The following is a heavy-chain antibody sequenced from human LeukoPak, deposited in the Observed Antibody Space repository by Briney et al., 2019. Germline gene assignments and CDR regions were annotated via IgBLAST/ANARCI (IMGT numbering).Heavy chain of an antibody. Sequence: GGSLRLSCAASGFTFSSYGMHWVRQAPGKGLEWVAFIRYDGSNKYYADSVKGRFTISRDNSKNTLYLQMNSLRAEDTAVYYCAKDPSDYYGMDVWGRGTTVTVSS. CDR2: IRYDGSNK. V-gene: IGHV3-30*02. D-gene: IGHD3-10*01. CDR1: GFTFSSYG. CDR3: AKDPSDYYGMDV. J-gene: IGHJ6*02.